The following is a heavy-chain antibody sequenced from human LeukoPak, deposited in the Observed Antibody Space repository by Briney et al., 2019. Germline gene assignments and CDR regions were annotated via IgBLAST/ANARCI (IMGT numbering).Heavy chain of an antibody. CDR2: INPNSGGT. J-gene: IGHJ6*03. CDR3: ARERARYYYMDV. Sequence: ASVKVSCKASGYTFTSYDINWVRQAPGQGLEWMGWINPNSGGTNYAQKFQGRVTMTRDTSISTAYMELSRLRSDDTAVYYCARERARYYYMDVWGKGTTVTISS. V-gene: IGHV1-2*02. CDR1: GYTFTSYD.